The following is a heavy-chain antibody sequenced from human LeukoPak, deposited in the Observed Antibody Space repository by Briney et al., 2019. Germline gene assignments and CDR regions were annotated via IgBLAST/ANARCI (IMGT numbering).Heavy chain of an antibody. Sequence: GGSLRLSCAASGFTFSSYSMNWVRQAPGKGLEWVSYISSSSTTIYYADSVKGRFTISRDNAKKSVLLQMNSLRAEDTAVYYCAGSSGPLFDYWGQGTLVTVSS. V-gene: IGHV3-48*04. CDR3: AGSSGPLFDY. J-gene: IGHJ4*02. D-gene: IGHD3-22*01. CDR2: ISSSSTTI. CDR1: GFTFSSYS.